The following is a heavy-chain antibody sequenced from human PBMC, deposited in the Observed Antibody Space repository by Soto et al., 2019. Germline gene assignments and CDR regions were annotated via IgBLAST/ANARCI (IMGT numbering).Heavy chain of an antibody. CDR2: IYHSGST. Sequence: SETLSLTCAVSGGSISSGGYSWSWIRQPPGKGLEWIGYIYHSGSTYYNPSLKSRVTISVDRSKNQFSLKLSSVTAADTAVYYCDRESGSWSIDYWGQGTMVTVSS. CDR1: GGSISSGGYS. J-gene: IGHJ4*02. D-gene: IGHD6-13*01. V-gene: IGHV4-30-2*01. CDR3: DRESGSWSIDY.